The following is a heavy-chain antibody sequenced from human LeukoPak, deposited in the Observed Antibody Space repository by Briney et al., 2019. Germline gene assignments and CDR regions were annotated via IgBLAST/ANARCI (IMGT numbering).Heavy chain of an antibody. Sequence: ASVKVSCKASGYTFTGYGISWVRQAPGQGLEWMGWISAYNGNTNYAQELQGRVTMTTDTSTSTAYMELRSLRSDDTAVYYCARVPLIWFGELCYFDYWGQGTLVTVSS. CDR2: ISAYNGNT. V-gene: IGHV1-18*01. D-gene: IGHD3-10*01. CDR1: GYTFTGYG. J-gene: IGHJ4*02. CDR3: ARVPLIWFGELCYFDY.